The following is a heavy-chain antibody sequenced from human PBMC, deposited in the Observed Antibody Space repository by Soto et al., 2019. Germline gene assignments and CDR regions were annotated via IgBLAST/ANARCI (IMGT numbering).Heavy chain of an antibody. CDR2: ISGSGGST. CDR1: GFTLSSYA. Sequence: PGGSLILSCAASGFTLSSYAMSWVRQAPGKGLEWVSAISGSGGSTYYADSVKGRFTISRDNSKNTLYLQMNSLRAEDTAVYYCAKDRSYYDSSGYYYRTKDYWGQGTLVTVSS. J-gene: IGHJ4*02. V-gene: IGHV3-23*01. CDR3: AKDRSYYDSSGYYYRTKDY. D-gene: IGHD3-22*01.